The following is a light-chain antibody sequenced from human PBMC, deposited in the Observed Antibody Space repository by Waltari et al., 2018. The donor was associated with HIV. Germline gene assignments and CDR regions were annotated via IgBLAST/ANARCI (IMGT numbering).Light chain of an antibody. CDR2: EVS. CDR3: SSYTTGSTLVV. Sequence: QSALTPPASVSGSPGQSITISCTGTSSDVGGYHYVPWYQQFPGKAPKLMISEVSNRPSGVSDRLSGSKSGNTASLTISGLQAEDEADYYCSSYTTGSTLVVFGTGTKVIVL. CDR1: SSDVGGYHY. V-gene: IGLV2-14*01. J-gene: IGLJ1*01.